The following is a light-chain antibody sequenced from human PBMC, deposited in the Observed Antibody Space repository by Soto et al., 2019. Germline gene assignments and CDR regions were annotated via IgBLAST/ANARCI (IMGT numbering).Light chain of an antibody. J-gene: IGKJ5*01. CDR2: DST. CDR3: QQRNVWPPIT. V-gene: IGKV3-11*01. Sequence: VLTQSPAILSLSPGERATLCCRASQSIHTSLAWYQQKSGKPRRLVXYDSTLRANGVPDRFGGSRSGTEFTLTINSLEPEDFAVYYCQQRNVWPPITFGQGTRLEIK. CDR1: QSIHTS.